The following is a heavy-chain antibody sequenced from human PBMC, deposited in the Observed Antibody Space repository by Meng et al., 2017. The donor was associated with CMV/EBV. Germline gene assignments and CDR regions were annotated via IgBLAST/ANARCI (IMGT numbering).Heavy chain of an antibody. CDR3: ARDAVGAYSSSWYVPNYYYYGMDV. Sequence: ASVKVSCKASGYTFTGYYMHWVRQAPGQGLEWMGWINPNSGGTNYAQKFQGRVTMTRDTSISTAYMELSRLRSGDTAVYYCARDAVGAYSSSWYVPNYYYYGMDVWGQGTTVTVSS. J-gene: IGHJ6*02. CDR2: INPNSGGT. CDR1: GYTFTGYY. D-gene: IGHD6-13*01. V-gene: IGHV1-2*02.